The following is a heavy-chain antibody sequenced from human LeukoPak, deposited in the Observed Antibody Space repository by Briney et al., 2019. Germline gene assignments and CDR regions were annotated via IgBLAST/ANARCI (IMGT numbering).Heavy chain of an antibody. CDR1: GFTFSSYW. D-gene: IGHD3-22*01. CDR3: ARETERDYYDSSGTTFDY. V-gene: IGHV3-74*01. Sequence: GGSLRLSCAASGFTFSSYWMHWVRQAPGKGLVWVSRINSDGSSTSYADSVKGRFTISRDNAKNTLYLQMNSLRAEDTAVYYCARETERDYYDSSGTTFDYWGQGTLVTVSS. J-gene: IGHJ4*02. CDR2: INSDGSST.